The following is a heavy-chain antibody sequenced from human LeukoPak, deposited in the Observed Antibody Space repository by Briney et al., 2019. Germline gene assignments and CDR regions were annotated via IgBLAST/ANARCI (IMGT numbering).Heavy chain of an antibody. CDR1: GFTFSSYG. CDR2: IWYDGSNT. CDR3: ARDSRGYSYGPDDY. J-gene: IGHJ4*02. D-gene: IGHD5-18*01. Sequence: PAGSLRLSCAASGFTFSSYGMHWVSQAPGEGLEWEAVIWYDGSNTYYTDSMKGRFTISRDTSKNTTYLQMNSLRAEDTAVYDCARDSRGYSYGPDDYWGQGTLVTVSS. V-gene: IGHV3-33*01.